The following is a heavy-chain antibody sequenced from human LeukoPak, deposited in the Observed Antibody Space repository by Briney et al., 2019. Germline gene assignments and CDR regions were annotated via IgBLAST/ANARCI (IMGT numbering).Heavy chain of an antibody. V-gene: IGHV3-64*01. D-gene: IGHD6-6*01. J-gene: IGHJ4*02. CDR3: AKDREYSSSSSADY. Sequence: PGGSLRLSCAASGFTFSSYAMHWVRQAPGKGLEYVSAISSNGGSTYYANSVKGRFTISRDNSKSTLYLQMGSLRAEDTAVYYCAKDREYSSSSSADYWGQGTLVTVSS. CDR2: ISSNGGST. CDR1: GFTFSSYA.